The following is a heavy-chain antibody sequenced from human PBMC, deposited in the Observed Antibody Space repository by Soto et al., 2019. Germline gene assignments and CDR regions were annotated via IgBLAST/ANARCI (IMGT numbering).Heavy chain of an antibody. J-gene: IGHJ6*02. CDR1: GGSFSGYY. CDR3: ARLIRAVTLEDGMDV. CDR2: INHSGST. V-gene: IGHV4-34*01. Sequence: PSETLSLTCAVYGGSFSGYYWSWIRQPPGKGLEWIGEINHSGSTNYNPSLKSRVTISVDTSKNQFSLKLSSVTAADTAVYYCARLIRAVTLEDGMDVWGQGTTVTVYS. D-gene: IGHD4-17*01.